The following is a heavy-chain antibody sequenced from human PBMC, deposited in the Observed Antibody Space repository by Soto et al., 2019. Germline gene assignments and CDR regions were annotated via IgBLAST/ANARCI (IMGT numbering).Heavy chain of an antibody. CDR1: GGSISGNTW. D-gene: IGHD3-3*01. V-gene: IGHV4-4*02. J-gene: IGHJ6*03. CDR3: ASGPSGFWCGYSQYYYYYYMDV. Sequence: SETLSLTCVVSGGSISGNTWWSWVRRAPGGGLEWIGQTYSNGKTDYNPSLQSRVAISINNSKNQLSLRLTSVTAADTAVYYCASGPSGFWCGYSQYYYYYYMDVWGKGTTVTVSS. CDR2: TYSNGKT.